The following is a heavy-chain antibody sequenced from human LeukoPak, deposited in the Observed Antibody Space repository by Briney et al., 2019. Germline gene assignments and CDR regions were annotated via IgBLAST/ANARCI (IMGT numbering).Heavy chain of an antibody. CDR2: MNPNSGNT. Sequence: ASVKVSCKASGYTFTSYDINWVRQASGQGLEWMGWMNPNSGNTGYAQKFQGRVTVTRNTSISTAYMELSSLTSEDTAVYYCARDGAAAKYFDLWGRGTLVTVSS. CDR1: GYTFTSYD. J-gene: IGHJ2*01. V-gene: IGHV1-8*01. D-gene: IGHD6-13*01. CDR3: ARDGAAAKYFDL.